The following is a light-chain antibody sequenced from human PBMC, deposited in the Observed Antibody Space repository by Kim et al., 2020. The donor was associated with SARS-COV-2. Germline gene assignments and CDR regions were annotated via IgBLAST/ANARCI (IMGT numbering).Light chain of an antibody. CDR1: GGSSARNY. J-gene: IGLJ3*02. V-gene: IGLV6-57*02. CDR2: EDT. CDR3: QSYDSSNQWV. Sequence: KTVTLSGSGSGGSSARNYVLWYQQRPGSAPTTVIYEDTQRPSGVPDRFSGSIDSSSNSASLTISGLKTEDEGDYYCQSYDSSNQWVFGGGTKLTVL.